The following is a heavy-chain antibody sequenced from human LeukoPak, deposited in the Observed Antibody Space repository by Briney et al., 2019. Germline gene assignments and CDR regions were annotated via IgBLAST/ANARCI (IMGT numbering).Heavy chain of an antibody. V-gene: IGHV4-59*01. CDR1: GGSISSYY. CDR2: IYYTGST. J-gene: IGHJ4*02. Sequence: SETLSLTCTVSGGSISSYYWSWIRQPPGKGLEWIGYIYYTGSTNYNPSLKSRVTISVDTSRNQFSLKLSSVTAADTAVYYCARGLHAVDYWGQGTLVTVSS. CDR3: ARGLHAVDY.